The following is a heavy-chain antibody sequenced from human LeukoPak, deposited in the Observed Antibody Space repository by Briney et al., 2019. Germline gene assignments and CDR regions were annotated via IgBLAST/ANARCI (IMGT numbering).Heavy chain of an antibody. J-gene: IGHJ4*02. Sequence: GGSLRLSCAASGFTFSSYGMHWVRQAPGKGLEWVAAISYDGSNKYYEDSVKGRFAISRDNSKNTLYLQMNSLRAEDTAVYYCAKDPRRYCSSTSCLFDYRGQGTLVTVSS. CDR1: GFTFSSYG. V-gene: IGHV3-30*18. CDR3: AKDPRRYCSSTSCLFDY. CDR2: ISYDGSNK. D-gene: IGHD2-2*01.